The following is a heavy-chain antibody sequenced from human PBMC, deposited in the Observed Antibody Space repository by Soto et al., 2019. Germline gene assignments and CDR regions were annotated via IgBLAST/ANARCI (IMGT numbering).Heavy chain of an antibody. CDR2: ISSNGGST. V-gene: IGHV3-64D*06. CDR1: GFTFSSYA. Sequence: VGSLRLSCSASGFTFSSYAMHWVRQAPGKGLEYVSAISSNGGSTYYADSVKGRFTISRDNSKNTLYLQMSSLRAEDTAVYYCVKDGGLRFLESLLSLEVWGQGTTVTVSS. J-gene: IGHJ6*02. D-gene: IGHD3-3*01. CDR3: VKDGGLRFLESLLSLEV.